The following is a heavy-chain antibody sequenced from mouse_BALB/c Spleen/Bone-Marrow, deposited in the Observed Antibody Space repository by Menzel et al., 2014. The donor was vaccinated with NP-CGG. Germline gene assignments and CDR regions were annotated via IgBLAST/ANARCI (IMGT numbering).Heavy chain of an antibody. CDR2: INPSNGGT. Sequence: QVQLKESGAELVKPGASVKLSCKASGYTFTSYYMYWVKQRPGQGLEWIGEINPSNGGTNFNEKFKSKATLTVDKSSSTAYMQLSSLTFEDSAVYYCTRGRRDAMDYWGQGTSVTVSS. V-gene: IGHV1S81*02. J-gene: IGHJ4*01. CDR3: TRGRRDAMDY. CDR1: GYTFTSYY.